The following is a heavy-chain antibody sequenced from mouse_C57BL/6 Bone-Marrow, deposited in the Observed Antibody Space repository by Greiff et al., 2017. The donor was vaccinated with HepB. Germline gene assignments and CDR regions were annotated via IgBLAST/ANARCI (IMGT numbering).Heavy chain of an antibody. CDR3: AKNGGLRRGWFAY. CDR1: GFSLTSYG. CDR2: IWRGGST. D-gene: IGHD2-4*01. J-gene: IGHJ3*01. V-gene: IGHV2-5*01. Sequence: QVQLKESGPGLVQPSQSLSITCTVSGFSLTSYGVHWVRQSPGKGLEWLGVIWRGGSTDYNAAFMSRLSITKDNSKSQVFFKMNSLQADDTAIYYCAKNGGLRRGWFAYWGQGTLVTVSA.